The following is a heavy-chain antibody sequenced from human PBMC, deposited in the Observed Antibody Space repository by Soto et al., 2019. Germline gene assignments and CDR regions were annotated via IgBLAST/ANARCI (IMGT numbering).Heavy chain of an antibody. CDR2: ISGSGGST. V-gene: IGHV3-23*01. Sequence: PGGSLRLACAASGFTVNSYAMSWVRQAPGKGLEWVSAISGSGGSTYYADSVKGRFTISRDNSKNTLYLQMNSLRAEDTAVYYCAKFGSGYDYVFFSQDYWGQGTLVTVSS. CDR1: GFTVNSYA. D-gene: IGHD5-12*01. CDR3: AKFGSGYDYVFFSQDY. J-gene: IGHJ4*02.